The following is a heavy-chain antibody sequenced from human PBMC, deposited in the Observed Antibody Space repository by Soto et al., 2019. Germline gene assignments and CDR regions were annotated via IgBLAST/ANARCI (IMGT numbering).Heavy chain of an antibody. Sequence: SLRLSCAASGFTFSSYAMHWVRQAPGKGLEWVAVISYDGSNKYYADSVKGRFTISRDNSKNTLYLQMNSLRAEDTAVYYCLIIAAAGTDYYYGMDVWGQGTTVTVSS. CDR2: ISYDGSNK. J-gene: IGHJ6*02. V-gene: IGHV3-30-3*01. CDR3: LIIAAAGTDYYYGMDV. CDR1: GFTFSSYA. D-gene: IGHD6-13*01.